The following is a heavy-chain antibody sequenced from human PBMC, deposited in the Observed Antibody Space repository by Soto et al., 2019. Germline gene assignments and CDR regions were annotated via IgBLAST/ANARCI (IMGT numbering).Heavy chain of an antibody. D-gene: IGHD3-22*01. CDR3: ARDGTLYDSSGYYYLY. J-gene: IGHJ4*02. Sequence: ASVKVSCKASGGTFSRYAINWVRQAPGQGLEWMGGIIPMFGTANYAQKFQGRVTITADESTNTGYMELRSLISEDTAVYYCARDGTLYDSSGYYYLYWGQGTLVTVSS. CDR2: IIPMFGTA. V-gene: IGHV1-69*13. CDR1: GGTFSRYA.